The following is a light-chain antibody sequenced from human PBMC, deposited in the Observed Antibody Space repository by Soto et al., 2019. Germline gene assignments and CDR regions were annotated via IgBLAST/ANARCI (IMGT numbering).Light chain of an antibody. Sequence: EIVLTQSPATLSLSPGERATLSCRASQSVSSSLAWYQQKPGQAPRLLIYGASTRATGIPARFSGSGSGTEFTLTINSLQSEDFAVYYCQQYNNWPRTFGQGTRLEIK. CDR2: GAS. V-gene: IGKV3-15*01. J-gene: IGKJ5*01. CDR1: QSVSSS. CDR3: QQYNNWPRT.